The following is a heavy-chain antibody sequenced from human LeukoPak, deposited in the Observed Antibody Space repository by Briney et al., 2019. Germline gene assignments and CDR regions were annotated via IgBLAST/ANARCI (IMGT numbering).Heavy chain of an antibody. D-gene: IGHD6-6*01. CDR3: ARGRSIAARPGVLRYYYGMDV. CDR1: GGSFSGYY. Sequence: KTSETLSLTCAVYGGSFSGYYWSWIRQPPGKGLEWIGEINHSGSTNYNPSLKSRVTISVDTSKNQFSLKLSSVTAADTAVYYCARGRSIAARPGVLRYYYGMDVWGQGTTVTVSS. J-gene: IGHJ6*02. V-gene: IGHV4-34*01. CDR2: INHSGST.